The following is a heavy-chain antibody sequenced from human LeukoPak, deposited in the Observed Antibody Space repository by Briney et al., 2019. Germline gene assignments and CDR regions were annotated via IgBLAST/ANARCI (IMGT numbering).Heavy chain of an antibody. V-gene: IGHV4-59*01. CDR2: IYYSGST. CDR3: ARDLGDHYYDSSGYFDY. D-gene: IGHD3-22*01. Sequence: SETLSLTCTVSGGSISSYYWSWIRQPPGKGLEWIGYIYYSGSTNYNPSLKSRVTISVDTSKNQFSLKLSSVTAADTAVYYCARDLGDHYYDSSGYFDYWGQGTLVTVSS. CDR1: GGSISSYY. J-gene: IGHJ4*02.